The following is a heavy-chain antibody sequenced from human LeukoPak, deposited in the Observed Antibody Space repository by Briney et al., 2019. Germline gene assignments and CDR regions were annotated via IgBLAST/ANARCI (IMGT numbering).Heavy chain of an antibody. CDR2: IYYSGST. V-gene: IGHV4-59*01. CDR1: GGSISSYY. Sequence: SETLSLTCTVSGGSISSYYWSWIRLPPGKGLEWIGYIYYSGSTKYNPSLKSRVTISIDTSKNQFSLKLSSVTAADTAVYYGARFSGSYSFLDYWGQGTLVTVSS. D-gene: IGHD3-10*01. CDR3: ARFSGSYSFLDY. J-gene: IGHJ4*02.